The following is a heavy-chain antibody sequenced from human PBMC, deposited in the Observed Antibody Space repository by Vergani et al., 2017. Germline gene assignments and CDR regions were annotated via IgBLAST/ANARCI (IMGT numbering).Heavy chain of an antibody. V-gene: IGHV3-21*01. CDR1: GFSFPGYA. Sequence: EVQLLESGGGLVQPGGSLRLSCEASGFSFPGYAMSWVRQAPGKGLEWVSSISSSSSYIYYADSVKGRFTISRDNAKNSLYLQMNSLRAEDTAVYYCARAAPGGRIVATGDYWGQGTLVTVSS. CDR3: ARAAPGGRIVATGDY. D-gene: IGHD5-12*01. CDR2: ISSSSSYI. J-gene: IGHJ4*02.